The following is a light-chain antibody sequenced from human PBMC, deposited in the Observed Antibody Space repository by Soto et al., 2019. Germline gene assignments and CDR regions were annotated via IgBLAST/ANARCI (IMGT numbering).Light chain of an antibody. CDR2: GAS. CDR3: QQYSSSPLT. V-gene: IGKV3-20*01. CDR1: QSVSGRY. J-gene: IGKJ4*01. Sequence: EIVWTQSPGTLSLSPGERATLTWRASQSVSGRYLAWYQQQPGQAPRLLIYGASSRATGIPDRFSGSGSGTEFTLTISRLEPEDFEVYYCQQYSSSPLTFGRGTKVEIK.